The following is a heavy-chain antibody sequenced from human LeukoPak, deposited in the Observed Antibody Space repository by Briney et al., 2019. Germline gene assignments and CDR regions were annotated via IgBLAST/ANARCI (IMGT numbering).Heavy chain of an antibody. CDR1: GFTFSSYG. Sequence: TGGSLRLSCAASGFTFSSYGMHWVRQAPGKGLEWVAFIRYDGSNKYYADSVKGRFTISRDNSKNTLYLQMNSLRAEDTAVYYCARDPILTSIGMDVWGQGTTVTVSS. V-gene: IGHV3-30*02. J-gene: IGHJ6*02. CDR3: ARDPILTSIGMDV. D-gene: IGHD2-2*02. CDR2: IRYDGSNK.